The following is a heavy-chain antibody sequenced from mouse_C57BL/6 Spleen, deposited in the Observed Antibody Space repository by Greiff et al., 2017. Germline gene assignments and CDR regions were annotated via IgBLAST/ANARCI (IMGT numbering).Heavy chain of an antibody. CDR3: ARETLYYYSSCCYFDY. CDR1: GYAFSSSW. D-gene: IGHD1-1*01. J-gene: IGHJ2*01. V-gene: IGHV1-82*01. CDR2: IYPGDGDT. Sequence: QVQLQQSGPELVKPGASVKISCKASGYAFSSSWMNWVKQRPGKGLEWIGRIYPGDGDTNYNGKFKGKATLTADKSSSTAYMQLSSLTSEDSAVYLCARETLYYYSSCCYFDYWGQGTTLTVSS.